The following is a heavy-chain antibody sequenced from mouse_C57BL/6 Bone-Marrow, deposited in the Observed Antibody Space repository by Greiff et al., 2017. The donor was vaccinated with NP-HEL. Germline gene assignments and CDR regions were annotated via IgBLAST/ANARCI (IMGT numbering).Heavy chain of an antibody. D-gene: IGHD1-1*01. CDR3: ARWYGSSFYAMDY. V-gene: IGHV1-59*01. CDR2: IDPSDSYT. CDR1: GYTFTSYW. Sequence: VQLQQSGAELVRPGTSVKLSCKASGYTFTSYWMHWVKQRPGQGLEWIGVIDPSDSYTNYNQKFKGKATLTVDTSSSTAYMQLSSLTSEDSAVYYCARWYGSSFYAMDYWGQGTSVTVSS. J-gene: IGHJ4*01.